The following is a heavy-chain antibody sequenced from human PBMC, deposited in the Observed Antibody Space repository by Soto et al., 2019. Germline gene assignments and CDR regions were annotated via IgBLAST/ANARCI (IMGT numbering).Heavy chain of an antibody. CDR2: ISGSSNTI. J-gene: IGHJ6*02. CDR1: GLTFSAYS. Sequence: PGGSLRLSCAASGLTFSAYSMNWVRQAPGKGLECVSYISGSSNTIHYADSVKGRFTISRDNAKNLLYLQMNSLRAEDTAVYYCARDDYGTDVCGQGTTVTVSS. V-gene: IGHV3-48*01. CDR3: ARDDYGTDV.